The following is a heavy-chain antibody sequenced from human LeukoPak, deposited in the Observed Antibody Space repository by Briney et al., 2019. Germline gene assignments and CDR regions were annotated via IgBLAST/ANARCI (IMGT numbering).Heavy chain of an antibody. CDR3: TRDSGADRRYFDL. Sequence: PGGSLRLSCAASGFTFNSYLMSWVRQAPGKGLVWVSRIDGDGATTSYEDSVKGRFTISRDNANNMVYLEMNSLRVEDTAVCYCTRDSGADRRYFDLWGRGTLVTVSS. D-gene: IGHD7-27*01. J-gene: IGHJ2*01. CDR2: IDGDGATT. CDR1: GFTFNSYL. V-gene: IGHV3-74*01.